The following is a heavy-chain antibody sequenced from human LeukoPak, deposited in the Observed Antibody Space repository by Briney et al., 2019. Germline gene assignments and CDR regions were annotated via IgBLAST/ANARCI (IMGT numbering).Heavy chain of an antibody. J-gene: IGHJ4*02. CDR1: GFTYNIYA. D-gene: IGHD3-22*01. CDR2: ISSSGDYT. Sequence: PGGSLRLSXAASGFTYNIYAMSSVRQAPGKGPEWLSVISSSGDYTNYADSVKGRFTVSRDNSRNTLYLQMNSLRVEDTALYYYAKAPYDNTGRSNYFGYWGQGTLVAVSS. CDR3: AKAPYDNTGRSNYFGY. V-gene: IGHV3-23*01.